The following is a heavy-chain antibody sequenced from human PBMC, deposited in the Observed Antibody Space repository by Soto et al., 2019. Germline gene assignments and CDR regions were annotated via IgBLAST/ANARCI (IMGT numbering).Heavy chain of an antibody. Sequence: PSETLSLTCAVSGSSISSDYYWSWIRQPPGKGLEWFGEINHSGSTNYNPSLKSRVTISVDTSKNQFSLKLNSVTAADTAVYYCARSTKYGSGSYCNYWGQGTLVTVSS. CDR3: ARSTKYGSGSYCNY. CDR1: GSSISSDYY. J-gene: IGHJ4*02. D-gene: IGHD3-10*01. CDR2: INHSGST. V-gene: IGHV4-34*01.